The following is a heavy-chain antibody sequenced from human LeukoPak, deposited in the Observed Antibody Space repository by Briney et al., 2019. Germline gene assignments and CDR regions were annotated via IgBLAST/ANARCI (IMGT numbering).Heavy chain of an antibody. V-gene: IGHV3-23*01. CDR2: ISGSGGST. Sequence: PGGSLRLSCAASGFTLSSYAMSWVRQAPGKGLEWVSAISGSGGSTYYADSVKGQFTISRDNSKNTLYLQMNSLRAEDTAVYYCAKGNYNDYYYYYMDVWGKGTTVTVSS. D-gene: IGHD1-7*01. CDR1: GFTLSSYA. CDR3: AKGNYNDYYYYYMDV. J-gene: IGHJ6*03.